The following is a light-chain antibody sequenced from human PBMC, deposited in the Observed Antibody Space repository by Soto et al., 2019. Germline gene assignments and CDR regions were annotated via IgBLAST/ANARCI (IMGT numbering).Light chain of an antibody. Sequence: GVPSRFSGSGSGTDFTLTISRLQPEEFATYYCQQSFINPLTFGGGTKVDIK. V-gene: IGKV1-39*01. CDR3: QQSFINPLT. J-gene: IGKJ4*01.